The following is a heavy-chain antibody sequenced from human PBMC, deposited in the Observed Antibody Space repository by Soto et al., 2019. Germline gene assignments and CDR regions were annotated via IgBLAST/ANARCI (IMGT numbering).Heavy chain of an antibody. V-gene: IGHV1-3*05. CDR2: IKADNGDT. CDR1: GYIFADYA. D-gene: IGHD3-9*01. CDR3: STSDWAW. Sequence: HIVQSGPEEKSPGASVKLSCTTSGYIFADYAIHWVRQAPGQGLEWVGWIKADNGDTRYSPKFQGRLIITRDISASTSYMERSDLRSTDTGVFYCSTSDWAWWGRGTLITVS. J-gene: IGHJ4*02.